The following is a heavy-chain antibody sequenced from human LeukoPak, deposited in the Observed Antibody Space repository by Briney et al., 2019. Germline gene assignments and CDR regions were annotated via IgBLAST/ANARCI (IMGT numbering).Heavy chain of an antibody. D-gene: IGHD2-2*01. V-gene: IGHV4-59*01. CDR3: ARRAVVVPAARGYYYYYMDV. Sequence: PSETLSLTCTVSGGSISSYYWSWIPQPPGKGLEWIGYIYYRGSTNYNPSLQSRVNISVDTYRNQFSLKLSSVAAADTAVYYCARRAVVVPAARGYYYYYMDVWGKGTTVTVSS. J-gene: IGHJ6*03. CDR2: IYYRGST. CDR1: GGSISSYY.